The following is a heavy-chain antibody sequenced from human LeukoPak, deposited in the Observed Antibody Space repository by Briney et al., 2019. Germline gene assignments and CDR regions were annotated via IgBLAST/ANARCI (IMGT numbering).Heavy chain of an antibody. CDR2: IYTSGST. D-gene: IGHD1-26*01. CDR3: ARWGKKAFDY. J-gene: IGHJ4*02. CDR1: SGSISSGSYY. V-gene: IGHV4-61*02. Sequence: SETLSLTCTVSSGSISSGSYYGSWIRQPAGKGLEWIGRIYTSGSTNYNPSLKSRVTISVDTSKNQFSLKLSSVTAADTAVYYCARWGKKAFDYWGQGTLVTVSS.